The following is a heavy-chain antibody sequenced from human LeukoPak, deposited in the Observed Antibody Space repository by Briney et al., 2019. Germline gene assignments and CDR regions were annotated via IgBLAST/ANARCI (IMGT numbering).Heavy chain of an antibody. CDR1: GGSISSYY. CDR3: ARISILSGEHDAFDI. CDR2: IYYSGST. D-gene: IGHD7-27*01. Sequence: SETLSLTCTVSGGSISSYYWSWIRQPPGKGLEWIGYIYYSGSTNYNPSPKTRVTISVDTSKNQFSLKLSSVTAADTAVYYCARISILSGEHDAFDIWGQGTMVTVSS. J-gene: IGHJ3*02. V-gene: IGHV4-59*01.